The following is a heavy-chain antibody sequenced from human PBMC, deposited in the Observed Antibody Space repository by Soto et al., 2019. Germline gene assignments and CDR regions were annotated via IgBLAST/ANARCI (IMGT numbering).Heavy chain of an antibody. CDR1: GFTFSGSA. CDR3: TRLEVLTASIDY. V-gene: IGHV3-73*02. D-gene: IGHD3-9*01. CDR2: IRSKANSYAT. Sequence: EVQLVESGGGLVQPGGSLKLSCAASGFTFSGSAMHWVRQASGKGLEWVGRIRSKANSYATAYAAPVKGRFTISRDDSKNTAYLQMNSLKTEDTAVYYCTRLEVLTASIDYWGQGTLVTVSS. J-gene: IGHJ4*02.